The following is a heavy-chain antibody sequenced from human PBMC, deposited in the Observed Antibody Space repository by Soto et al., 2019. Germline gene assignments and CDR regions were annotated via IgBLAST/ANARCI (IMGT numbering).Heavy chain of an antibody. CDR2: ISAYNGNT. Sequence: QVQLVQSGAEVKKPGASVKVSCKASGYTFTSYGISWVRQAPGQGLEWMGWISAYNGNTNYAQKLQGRVNMNTDTSTSTAYMELRSLRSDDTAVYYCARVYRITMVRGELSEYWGQGTLVTVSS. CDR3: ARVYRITMVRGELSEY. D-gene: IGHD3-10*01. V-gene: IGHV1-18*01. J-gene: IGHJ4*02. CDR1: GYTFTSYG.